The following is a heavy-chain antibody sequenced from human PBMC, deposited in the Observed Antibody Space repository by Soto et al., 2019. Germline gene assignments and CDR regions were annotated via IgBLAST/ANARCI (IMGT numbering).Heavy chain of an antibody. CDR3: ASEQDRPGHYFDY. CDR1: GFTFSSYG. Sequence: QVQLVESGGGVVQPGRSLRLSCAASGFTFSSYGMHWVRQAPGKGLEWVAVISYDGSNKYYADSVKGRFTISRDNSKNTLYLQMNSLRAEDTAVYYCASEQDRPGHYFDYWGQGTLVTVSS. J-gene: IGHJ4*02. V-gene: IGHV3-30*03. CDR2: ISYDGSNK.